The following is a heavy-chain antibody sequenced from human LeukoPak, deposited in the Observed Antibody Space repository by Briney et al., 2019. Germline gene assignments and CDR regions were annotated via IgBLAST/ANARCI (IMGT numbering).Heavy chain of an antibody. Sequence: PSETLSLTCTVSGGSISSGGYYWSWIRQHPGKGLEWIGYIYYSGSTYYNPSLKSRVTISVDTSKNQFSLKLSSVTAADTAVYYCARDKDGDHAGFDYWGQGTLVTVSS. CDR2: IYYSGST. J-gene: IGHJ4*02. CDR3: ARDKDGDHAGFDY. D-gene: IGHD4-17*01. V-gene: IGHV4-31*03. CDR1: GGSISSGGYY.